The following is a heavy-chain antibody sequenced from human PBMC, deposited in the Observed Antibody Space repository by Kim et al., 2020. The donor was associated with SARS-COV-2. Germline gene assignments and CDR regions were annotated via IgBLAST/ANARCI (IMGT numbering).Heavy chain of an antibody. CDR2: IIPILGIA. CDR1: GGTFSSYA. V-gene: IGHV1-69*04. Sequence: SVKVSCKASGGTFSSYAISWVRQAPGQGLEWMGRIIPILGIANYAQKFQGRVTITADKSTSTAYMELSSLRSEDTAVYYCARGFWSGDDDYWGQGTLVTVSS. CDR3: ARGFWSGDDDY. D-gene: IGHD3-3*01. J-gene: IGHJ4*02.